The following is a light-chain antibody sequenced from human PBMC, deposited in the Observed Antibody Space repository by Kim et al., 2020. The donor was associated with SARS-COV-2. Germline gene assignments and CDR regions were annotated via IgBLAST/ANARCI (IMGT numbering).Light chain of an antibody. J-gene: IGKJ1*01. Sequence: EVVLTQSPATLSLSPGERATLSCRASQSVSSYLAWYQQKPGQAPRLLIYDASTRAPGIPARFIGSGSGTDFTLTISNLEPEDFAVYYCQQRTNWRTFGQGTKVDIK. CDR2: DAS. V-gene: IGKV3-11*01. CDR1: QSVSSY. CDR3: QQRTNWRT.